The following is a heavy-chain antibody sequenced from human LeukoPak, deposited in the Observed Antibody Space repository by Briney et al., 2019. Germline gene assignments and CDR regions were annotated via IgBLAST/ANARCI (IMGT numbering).Heavy chain of an antibody. V-gene: IGHV3-7*01. CDR1: GLTFSSYW. D-gene: IGHD2-15*01. CDR3: ARGTCSGGSCYSGSEYFQH. Sequence: GGSLRLSCAASGLTFSSYWMSWVRQAPGKGLEWVANINEDGSKKYYVDSVKGRLTISRDNAEKSLYLQMDSLRGEDTAVYYCARGTCSGGSCYSGSEYFQHWGQGTLVTVSS. J-gene: IGHJ1*01. CDR2: INEDGSKK.